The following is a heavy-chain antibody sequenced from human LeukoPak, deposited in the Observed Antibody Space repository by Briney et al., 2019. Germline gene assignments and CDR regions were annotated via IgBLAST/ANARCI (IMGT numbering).Heavy chain of an antibody. CDR1: GYTFTAYY. D-gene: IGHD3-16*01. CDR3: AKDDAWGRYKH. Sequence: GAAVNVSCQASGYTFTAYYIHWVRQAPGQGLEWIGWINTNSGGTNCAKKFQGRVTMTRDTSISTAYMELSRLRSDDTAMYYCAKDDAWGRYKHWGQGTLVTVSS. J-gene: IGHJ1*01. CDR2: INTNSGGT. V-gene: IGHV1-2*02.